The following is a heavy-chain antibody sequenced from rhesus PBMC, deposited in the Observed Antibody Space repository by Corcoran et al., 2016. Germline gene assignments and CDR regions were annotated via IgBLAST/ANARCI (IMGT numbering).Heavy chain of an antibody. CDR2: IYWDDDK. CDR1: GFSLTTSGMG. CDR3: TRRPTWGFEFDF. Sequence: QVISKESGPALVKPTQTLTLTCTFSGFSLTTSGMGVGWVRQPPGKALEWLAFIYWDDDKRYSTYLKTRVTISKDTSKTQVVLTMTNMDPVDTATYYCTRRPTWGFEFDFWGQGVLVTVSS. V-gene: IGHV2-174*01. D-gene: IGHD7-45*01. J-gene: IGHJ4*01.